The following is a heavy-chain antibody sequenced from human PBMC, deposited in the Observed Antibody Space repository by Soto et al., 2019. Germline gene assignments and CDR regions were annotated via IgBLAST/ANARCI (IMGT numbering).Heavy chain of an antibody. CDR3: AKVIRADSTSSNFYYYSGLDV. CDR2: ISNTGINK. V-gene: IGHV3-30*18. D-gene: IGHD6-6*01. Sequence: QVQLVESGGGVVQPGRSLRLSCAASGFTFRTYGMHWVRQAPGKGLECLAVISNTGINKYYADSVKGRFTISRDNSRDTLFLPMNSLRGEDTAIYYCAKVIRADSTSSNFYYYSGLDVWGQGTTVTVSS. CDR1: GFTFRTYG. J-gene: IGHJ6*02.